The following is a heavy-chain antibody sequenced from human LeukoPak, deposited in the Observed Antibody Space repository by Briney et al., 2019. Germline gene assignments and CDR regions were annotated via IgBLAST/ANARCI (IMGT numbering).Heavy chain of an antibody. J-gene: IGHJ5*02. Sequence: GGSLRLSCAASGFTFSSYGMHWVRQAPGKGLEWVAFIRYDGSNKYYADSVKGRFTISRDNSKNTLYLQMNSLRAEDTAVYYCAKDRHNYYDTSNWFDPWGQGTLVTVSS. V-gene: IGHV3-30*02. CDR2: IRYDGSNK. CDR1: GFTFSSYG. CDR3: AKDRHNYYDTSNWFDP. D-gene: IGHD3-22*01.